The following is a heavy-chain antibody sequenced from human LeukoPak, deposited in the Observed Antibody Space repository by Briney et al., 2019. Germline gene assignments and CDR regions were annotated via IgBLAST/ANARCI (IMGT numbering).Heavy chain of an antibody. Sequence: SETLSLTCTISGGSISYYYWSCVRQPPGEGRECIGYTYHIGSTSYNHSLKSRVTMSVETSKNQFSLKVSSEPAADTAVYYCAGSGYDTRGRQAFYFDSWGRGTLVTVSS. CDR2: TYHIGST. D-gene: IGHD5-12*01. CDR3: AGSGYDTRGRQAFYFDS. V-gene: IGHV4-59*03. CDR1: GGSISYYY. J-gene: IGHJ4*02.